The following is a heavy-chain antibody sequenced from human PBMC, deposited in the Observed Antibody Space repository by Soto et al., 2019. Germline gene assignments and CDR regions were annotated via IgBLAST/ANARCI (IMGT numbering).Heavy chain of an antibody. CDR2: ISGGGGST. CDR3: AKGHYSGNYLYFDY. Sequence: GGSLRLSCAASGFTFSSYAMSWVRQAPGKGLEWVSVISGGGGSTYYADSVKGRFTISRDNSKSTLYLQMNSLRADDTAVYYCAKGHYSGNYLYFDYRGQGTLVTVSS. CDR1: GFTFSSYA. V-gene: IGHV3-23*01. D-gene: IGHD1-26*01. J-gene: IGHJ4*02.